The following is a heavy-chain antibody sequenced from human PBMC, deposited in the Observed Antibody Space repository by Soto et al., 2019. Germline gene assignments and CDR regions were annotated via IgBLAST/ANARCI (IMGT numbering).Heavy chain of an antibody. D-gene: IGHD3-10*01. V-gene: IGHV4-61*01. CDR3: ARAYYYGSGRGRSMAA. CDR1: GGSCSRVRYY. Sequence: QTRSHRYSGSGGSCSRVRYYARCSRQPPGKGLEWIGYFSYNGRTTYNPSLKSRVTISVDTSKTQVSLSLSSVIAADTAVYHCARAYYYGSGRGRSMAAWGRGPTVT. CDR2: FSYNGRT. J-gene: IGHJ6*02.